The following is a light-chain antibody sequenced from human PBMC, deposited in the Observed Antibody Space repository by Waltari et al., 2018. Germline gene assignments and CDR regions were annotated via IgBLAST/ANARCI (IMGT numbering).Light chain of an antibody. J-gene: IGKJ5*01. CDR1: QSVGGN. Sequence: EIVLTPSPATLSLSPGQRGTLSCRASQSVGGNLAWYQQKPGQAPRLLIYDASNRATGIPARFSGSGSGTDFTLTISSLEPEDFAVYYCQQRRTWPSITFGQGTRLEI. CDR3: QQRRTWPSIT. V-gene: IGKV3-11*01. CDR2: DAS.